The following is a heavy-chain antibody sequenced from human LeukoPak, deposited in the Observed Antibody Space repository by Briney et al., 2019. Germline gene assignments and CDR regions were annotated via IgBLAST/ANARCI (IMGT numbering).Heavy chain of an antibody. Sequence: SETLSLTCTVSGGSISSYYWSWIRQPAGKGLEWIGRIYTSGSTNYNPSLKSRVTMSVDTSKNQFSLKLSSVTAADTAVYYCARQSIYYGSGSYRTSYYFDYWGQGTLVTVSS. D-gene: IGHD3-10*01. V-gene: IGHV4-4*07. CDR2: IYTSGST. J-gene: IGHJ4*02. CDR3: ARQSIYYGSGSYRTSYYFDY. CDR1: GGSISSYY.